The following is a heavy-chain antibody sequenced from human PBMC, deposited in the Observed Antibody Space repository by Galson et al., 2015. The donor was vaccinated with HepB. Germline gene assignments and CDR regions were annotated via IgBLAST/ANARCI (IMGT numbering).Heavy chain of an antibody. D-gene: IGHD2-2*02. Sequence: SVKVSCKASGYTFTGYYMHWVRQAPGQGLEWMGRINPNSGGTNYAQKFQGRVTMTRDTSISTAYMELSRLRSDDTAVYYCASARYCSSTSCYTVDYFDYWGQGTLVTVSS. CDR2: INPNSGGT. CDR1: GYTFTGYY. V-gene: IGHV1-2*06. J-gene: IGHJ4*02. CDR3: ASARYCSSTSCYTVDYFDY.